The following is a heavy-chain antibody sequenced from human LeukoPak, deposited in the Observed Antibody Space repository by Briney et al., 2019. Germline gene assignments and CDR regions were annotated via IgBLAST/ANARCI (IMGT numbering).Heavy chain of an antibody. CDR3: ARPYHYYDSSGYYDY. V-gene: IGHV3-30-3*01. J-gene: IGHJ4*02. D-gene: IGHD3-22*01. CDR2: ISYDGSNK. CDR1: GFTFSSYA. Sequence: PGRSLRLSCAASGFTFSSYAMHWVRQAPGKGLEWVAVISYDGSNKYYADSVKGRFTISRDNSKNTLYLQMNSLRAEDTAVYYCARPYHYYDSSGYYDYWGQGTLVTVSS.